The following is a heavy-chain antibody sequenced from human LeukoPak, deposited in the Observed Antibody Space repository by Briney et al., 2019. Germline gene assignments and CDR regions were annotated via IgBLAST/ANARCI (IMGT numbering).Heavy chain of an antibody. CDR3: ARGGPAAGRFDY. Sequence: GGSLRLSCAASGFTFSSYSMNWVRQAPGKGLEWVSSISSSSSYIYYADSAKGRFTISRDNSKNTLYLQMNSLRAEDTAVYYCARGGPAAGRFDYWGQGTLVTVSS. CDR2: ISSSSSYI. V-gene: IGHV3-21*01. CDR1: GFTFSSYS. D-gene: IGHD6-13*01. J-gene: IGHJ4*02.